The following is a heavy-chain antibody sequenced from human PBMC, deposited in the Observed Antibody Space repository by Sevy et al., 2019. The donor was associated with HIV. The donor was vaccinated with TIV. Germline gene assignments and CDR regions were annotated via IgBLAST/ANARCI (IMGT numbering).Heavy chain of an antibody. Sequence: ASVKVSCKASGYTFTSYGISWVRQAPGQGLEWMGWISAYNGNTNYAQKLQGRVTMTTDTSTSTAYMELRSLRSDDTAVYYCARDMGYCSGGSCYFVDAFVIWGQGTMVTVSS. J-gene: IGHJ3*02. CDR1: GYTFTSYG. CDR3: ARDMGYCSGGSCYFVDAFVI. V-gene: IGHV1-18*01. CDR2: ISAYNGNT. D-gene: IGHD2-15*01.